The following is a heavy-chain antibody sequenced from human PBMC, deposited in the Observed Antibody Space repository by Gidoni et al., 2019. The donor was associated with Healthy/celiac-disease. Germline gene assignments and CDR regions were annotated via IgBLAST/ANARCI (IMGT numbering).Heavy chain of an antibody. Sequence: QVQLVQSGAEVKKPGASVKVSCKASGYLFTGYYMHWVRQAPGQGLEWMGWINPNSGGTNYAQKFQGWVTMTRDTSISTAYMELSRLRSDDTAVYYCARDIHSGYYYYGMDVWGQGTTVTVSS. J-gene: IGHJ6*02. CDR1: GYLFTGYY. CDR2: INPNSGGT. D-gene: IGHD3-10*01. V-gene: IGHV1-2*04. CDR3: ARDIHSGYYYYGMDV.